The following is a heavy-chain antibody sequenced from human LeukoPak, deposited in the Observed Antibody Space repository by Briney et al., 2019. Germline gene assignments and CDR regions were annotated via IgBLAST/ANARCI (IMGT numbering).Heavy chain of an antibody. D-gene: IGHD1-26*01. CDR2: IWYDGSNK. CDR1: GFTFSSYG. CDR3: AKDRLPYSGSYGYFDY. Sequence: GGSLRLSCAASGFTFSSYGMHWVRQAPGKGLEWVVVIWYDGSNKYYADSVKGRFTISRDNSKNTLYLQMNSLRAEDTAVYYCAKDRLPYSGSYGYFDYWGQGTLVTVSS. J-gene: IGHJ4*02. V-gene: IGHV3-30*02.